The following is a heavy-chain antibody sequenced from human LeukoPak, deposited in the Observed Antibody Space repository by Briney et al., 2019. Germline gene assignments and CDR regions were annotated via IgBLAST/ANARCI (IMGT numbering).Heavy chain of an antibody. J-gene: IGHJ4*02. CDR2: IYYSGST. V-gene: IGHV4-59*09. Sequence: WSXXXQXXXXXLECIGYIYYSGSTNYNPSLKSRVTISVDTSKNQFSLKLSSVTAADTAVYYCARGGSSSDYWGQGTLVTVSS. D-gene: IGHD6-6*01. CDR3: ARGGSSSDY.